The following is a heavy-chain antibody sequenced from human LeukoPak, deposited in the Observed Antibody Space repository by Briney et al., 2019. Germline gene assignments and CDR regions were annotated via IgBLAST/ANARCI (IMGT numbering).Heavy chain of an antibody. J-gene: IGHJ6*02. V-gene: IGHV4-59*01. CDR2: IYYSGST. D-gene: IGHD2-2*01. Sequence: SETLSLTCTVSGGSISSYYWSWIRQPPGKGLEWIGYIYYSGSTNYNPSLKSRVTISVDTSKNQFSLKLSSVTAADTAVYCCARDRTLGYCSSTSCYPYYYYYGMDVWGQGTTVTVSS. CDR1: GGSISSYY. CDR3: ARDRTLGYCSSTSCYPYYYYYGMDV.